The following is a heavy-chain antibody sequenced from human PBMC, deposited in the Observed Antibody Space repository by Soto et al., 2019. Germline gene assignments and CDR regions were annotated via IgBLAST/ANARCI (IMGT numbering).Heavy chain of an antibody. D-gene: IGHD1-26*01. CDR3: ARGIDSGYVDY. J-gene: IGHJ4*02. CDR2: IIPILGIA. V-gene: IGHV1-69*02. CDR1: GGTFSSYT. Sequence: QVQLVQSGAEVKKPGSSVKVSCKASGGTFSSYTISWVRQAPGQGLEWMGRIIPILGIANYAQKFQGRVTITADKSTSTAYMELSSLRSEDTAVYYCARGIDSGYVDYWGQGTLGTVSS.